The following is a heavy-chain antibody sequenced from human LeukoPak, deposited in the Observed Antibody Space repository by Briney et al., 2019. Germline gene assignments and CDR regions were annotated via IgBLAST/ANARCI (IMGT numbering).Heavy chain of an antibody. J-gene: IGHJ3*02. D-gene: IGHD1-26*01. V-gene: IGHV3-23*01. Sequence: GGSLRLSCAASGFTFSSYAMSWVRQAPGKGLEWVSAISGSGGSTYYADSVKGRFTISRDNSKNTLYLQMNSLRAEDTAVYYCARYVVGTTHALDIWGQGTMVTVSS. CDR3: ARYVVGTTHALDI. CDR2: ISGSGGST. CDR1: GFTFSSYA.